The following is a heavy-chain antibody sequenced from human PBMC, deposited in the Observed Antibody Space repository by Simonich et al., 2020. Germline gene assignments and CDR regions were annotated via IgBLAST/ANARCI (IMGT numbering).Heavy chain of an antibody. J-gene: IGHJ4*02. CDR1: GYTFTSYG. CDR3: ARASRGTWWYYYFDY. D-gene: IGHD2-15*01. CDR2: ISAYNDNT. Sequence: QVQLVQSGAEVKKPGASVKVSCKASGYTFTSYGISWVRQAPGQGLEWMEWISAYNDNTNQAPKLQGEVTMTTDTSTSTAYMELMSLRSDDTAVYYCARASRGTWWYYYFDYWGQGTLVTVSS. V-gene: IGHV1-18*01.